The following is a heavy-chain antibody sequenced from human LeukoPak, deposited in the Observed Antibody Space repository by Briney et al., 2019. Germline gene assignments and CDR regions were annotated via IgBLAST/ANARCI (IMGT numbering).Heavy chain of an antibody. J-gene: IGHJ5*02. CDR2: IYTSGST. CDR3: ARVSNPNPIGNNWFDP. D-gene: IGHD2/OR15-2a*01. Sequence: PSETLSLTCTVSGGSISSGSYYWSWIRQPAGKGLEWIGRIYTSGSTNYNPSLKSRVTISVDTSKNQFSLKLSSVTAADTAVYYCARVSNPNPIGNNWFDPWGQGTLVTVSS. CDR1: GGSISSGSYY. V-gene: IGHV4-61*02.